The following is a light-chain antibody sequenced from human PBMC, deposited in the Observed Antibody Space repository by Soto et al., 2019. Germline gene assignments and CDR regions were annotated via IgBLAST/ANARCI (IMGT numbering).Light chain of an antibody. CDR1: SSDVGGYNY. J-gene: IGLJ1*01. Sequence: QSVLTQPASVSGSPGQSITISCTGTSSDVGGYNYVSWYQQHPGKAPKLVIFDVSDRPLGVSNRFSGSKSGNTASLTISGLQAEDEADYYCSSYTSSSTRVFGTGTKLTVL. CDR3: SSYTSSSTRV. CDR2: DVS. V-gene: IGLV2-14*01.